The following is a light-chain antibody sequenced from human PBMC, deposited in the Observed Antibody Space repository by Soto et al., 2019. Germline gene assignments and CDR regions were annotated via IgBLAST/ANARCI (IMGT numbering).Light chain of an antibody. CDR3: QRYHSSPWT. J-gene: IGKJ1*01. CDR2: GAS. Sequence: EIVLTQSPGTLSLSPGERATLSCRASQSVSSNYLAWYQQKPGQAPRLLIFGASSRATGIPDRFSGSGSGTDFSLTLSRLEPEDLPVFYCQRYHSSPWTFGQGTMVQI. CDR1: QSVSSNY. V-gene: IGKV3-20*01.